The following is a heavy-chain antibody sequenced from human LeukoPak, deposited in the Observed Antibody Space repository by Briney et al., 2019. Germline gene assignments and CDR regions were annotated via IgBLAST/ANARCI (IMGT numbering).Heavy chain of an antibody. D-gene: IGHD3-3*01. J-gene: IGHJ4*02. CDR3: ARGRVGVVSDY. V-gene: IGHV4-39*07. Sequence: SETLSLTCTVSGGSVSSGSYYWGWIRQPPGKGLEWIGNIYYSGSTYYNPSLKSRVTISVETSKNQFSLKLSSVTAADTAVYYCARGRVGVVSDYWGQGTLVTVSS. CDR1: GGSVSSGSYY. CDR2: IYYSGST.